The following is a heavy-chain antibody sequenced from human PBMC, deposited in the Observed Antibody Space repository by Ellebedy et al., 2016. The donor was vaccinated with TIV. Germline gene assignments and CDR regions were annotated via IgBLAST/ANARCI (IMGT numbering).Heavy chain of an antibody. J-gene: IGHJ4*02. V-gene: IGHV3-33*08. Sequence: GESLKISCAASGFTFGTFGIHWVRHAPGKGLEWVAVIWSDGNNKYYADFVKGRFTISRDNSKNTAYLQMNSLRAEDTAVYYCARVHCGSVSCYGWDLDYWGQGTLVTVSS. CDR1: GFTFGTFG. CDR3: ARVHCGSVSCYGWDLDY. D-gene: IGHD5-18*01. CDR2: IWSDGNNK.